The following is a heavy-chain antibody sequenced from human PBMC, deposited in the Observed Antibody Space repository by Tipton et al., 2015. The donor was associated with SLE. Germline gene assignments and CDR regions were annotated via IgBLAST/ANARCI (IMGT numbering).Heavy chain of an antibody. CDR3: AKEEGGSSSSWYGMDV. J-gene: IGHJ6*02. Sequence: SLRLSCAASGFTFSSYAMSWVRQAPGKGLEWVSAISGSGGSTYYADSVKGRFTISRDNSKNTLYLQMNSLRAEDTAVYYCAKEEGGSSSSWYGMDVWGQGTTVTVSS. CDR1: GFTFSSYA. D-gene: IGHD6-13*01. V-gene: IGHV3-23*01. CDR2: ISGSGGST.